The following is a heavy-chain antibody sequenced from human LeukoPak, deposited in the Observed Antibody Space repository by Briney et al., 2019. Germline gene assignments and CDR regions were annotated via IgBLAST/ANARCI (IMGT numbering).Heavy chain of an antibody. Sequence: GASVKVSCKASGYTFTSYGISWVRQAPGQGLEWMGWISAYNGNTNYAQKLQGRVTMTTDTSTSTAYMELRSLRSEDTAVYYCAREIGRGYDSSGYYWGQGTLVTVSS. V-gene: IGHV1-18*01. CDR1: GYTFTSYG. J-gene: IGHJ4*02. D-gene: IGHD3-22*01. CDR3: AREIGRGYDSSGYY. CDR2: ISAYNGNT.